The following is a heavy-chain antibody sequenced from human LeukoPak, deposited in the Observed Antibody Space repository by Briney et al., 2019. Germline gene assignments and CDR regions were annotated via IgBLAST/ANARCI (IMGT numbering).Heavy chain of an antibody. J-gene: IGHJ6*02. CDR1: GGTFSSYA. D-gene: IGHD5-12*01. Sequence: ASVKVSCKASGGTFSSYAISWVRQAPGQGLEWMGGIIPIFGTANYAQKFQGRVTITADESTSTAYMELSSLRSEVTAVYYCASRSGYDSYYYGMDVWGQGTTVTVSS. CDR3: ASRSGYDSYYYGMDV. V-gene: IGHV1-69*13. CDR2: IIPIFGTA.